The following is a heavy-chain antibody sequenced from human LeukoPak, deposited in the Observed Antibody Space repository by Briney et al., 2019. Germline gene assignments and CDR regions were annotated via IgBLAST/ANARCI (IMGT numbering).Heavy chain of an antibody. J-gene: IGHJ5*02. D-gene: IGHD3-10*01. CDR1: GYSFTSYW. Sequence: GESLKISCKGSGYSFTSYWIGWVRQMPGKGLEWMGIIYPGDSDTRYSPSFQGQVTISADKSISTAYLQWSSLKASDTAMYYCARHGLWLGELRSSKKIQNWFDPWGQETLVTVP. CDR3: ARHGLWLGELRSSKKIQNWFDP. V-gene: IGHV5-51*01. CDR2: IYPGDSDT.